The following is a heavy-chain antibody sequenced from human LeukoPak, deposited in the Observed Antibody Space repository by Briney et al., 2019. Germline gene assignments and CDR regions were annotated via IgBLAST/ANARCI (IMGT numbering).Heavy chain of an antibody. D-gene: IGHD6-25*01. CDR2: IYSGGST. CDR1: GFTVSSNY. V-gene: IGHV3-53*01. Sequence: GGSLRLSCAASGFTVSSNYMSWVRQAPGKGLEWVSIIYSGGSTFYADSVKGRFTISRDNSKNTLYLQMNSLRAEDTAVYYCAKDRRLAAFDYGGQGTLVTVSS. CDR3: AKDRRLAAFDY. J-gene: IGHJ4*02.